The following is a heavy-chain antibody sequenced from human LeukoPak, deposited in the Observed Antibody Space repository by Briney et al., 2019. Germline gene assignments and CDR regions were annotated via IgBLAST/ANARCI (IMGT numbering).Heavy chain of an antibody. J-gene: IGHJ6*03. CDR2: MNPNSGNT. Sequence: ASVKVSCKASGYTFTSYDINWVRQATGQGLEWMGWMNPNSGNTGYAQKFQGRVTITRNTSISTAYMELSSLRSGDTAVYYCARGLKGAAAGTRYYYYYMDVWGKGTTVTVSS. CDR3: ARGLKGAAAGTRYYYYYMDV. V-gene: IGHV1-8*03. CDR1: GYTFTSYD. D-gene: IGHD6-13*01.